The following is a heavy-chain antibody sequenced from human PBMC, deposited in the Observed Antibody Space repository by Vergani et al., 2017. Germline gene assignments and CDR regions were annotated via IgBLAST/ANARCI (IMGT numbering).Heavy chain of an antibody. CDR1: GFTFDDYA. J-gene: IGHJ4*02. CDR3: ARGHPVGSY. CDR2: ISWDGGST. V-gene: IGHV3-43D*03. D-gene: IGHD1-26*01. Sequence: EVQLVESGGVVVQPGGSLRLSCAASGFTFDDYAMHWVRQAPGKGLEWVSLISWDGGSTYYADSVKGRFTISRDNSKNSLYLQMNSLRAEDTAVYYCARGHPVGSYWGQGTLVTVSS.